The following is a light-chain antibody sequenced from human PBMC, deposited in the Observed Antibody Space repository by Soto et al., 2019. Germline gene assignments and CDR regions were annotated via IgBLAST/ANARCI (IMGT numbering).Light chain of an antibody. V-gene: IGLV2-14*01. Sequence: QSALTQPASVSRSPGQSITISCAGTMRDVGAYNLVSRYHQHPGRAPQLIIYEVRNRPSGISFRFSGSKSGNTASLTISGLQAEDEADYYCSSCTSKSSLIFGGGTKLTVL. CDR1: MRDVGAYNL. CDR2: EVR. J-gene: IGLJ2*01. CDR3: SSCTSKSSLI.